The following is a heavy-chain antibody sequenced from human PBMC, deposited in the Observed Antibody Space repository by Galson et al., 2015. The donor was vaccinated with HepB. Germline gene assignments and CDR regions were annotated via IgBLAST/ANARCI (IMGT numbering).Heavy chain of an antibody. CDR3: ARGGDGGDAVDI. CDR2: IVSSGAST. V-gene: IGHV3-23*01. J-gene: IGHJ3*02. Sequence: SLRLSCAASGFTFSSCVIGWVRQAPGEGLQWVSCIVSSGASTSYADSVKGRFLISRDNSKNTLYLQMNSLRAEDNALYFCARGGDGGDAVDIWGQGTMVTVSS. D-gene: IGHD3-16*01. CDR1: GFTFSSCV.